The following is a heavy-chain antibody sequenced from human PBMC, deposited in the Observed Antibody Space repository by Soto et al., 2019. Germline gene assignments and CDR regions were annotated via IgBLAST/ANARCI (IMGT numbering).Heavy chain of an antibody. CDR3: ANRRGGTSFDY. V-gene: IGHV4-39*01. Sequence: QLQLQESGPGLVKPSETLSLTCTVSGGSIDSGDYYWGWIRQPPGKGLEWVGTIHYSGSTFYNPSIKSRVTLSVDTSKTQFSLKLTSVTAADTAVYYCANRRGGTSFDYWGQGTLVTVSS. CDR1: GGSIDSGDYY. D-gene: IGHD1-1*01. CDR2: IHYSGST. J-gene: IGHJ4*02.